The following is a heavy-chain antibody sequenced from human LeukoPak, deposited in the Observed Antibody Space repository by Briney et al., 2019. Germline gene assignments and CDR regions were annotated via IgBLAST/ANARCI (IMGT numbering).Heavy chain of an antibody. Sequence: PSETLSLTCTVSGGSISSYYWSWIRQPPGKGLEWIGYIYYSGSTNYNPSLKSRVTISVDTSKNQFSLKLSSVTAADTAVYYCARGRGTAMVLDYWGQGTLVTVSS. CDR1: GGSISSYY. J-gene: IGHJ4*02. CDR3: ARGRGTAMVLDY. D-gene: IGHD5-18*01. CDR2: IYYSGST. V-gene: IGHV4-59*01.